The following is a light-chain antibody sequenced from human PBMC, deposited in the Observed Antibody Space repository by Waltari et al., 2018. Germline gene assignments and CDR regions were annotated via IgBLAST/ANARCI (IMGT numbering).Light chain of an antibody. CDR1: QSVAGN. Sequence: ETVMTQSPATLSVSPGERVTLSCRASQSVAGNLAWYQQQPGQAPRLLIYGASTRATGIPARFSGSGSGTEFTLTISSLQSEDFAVYYCQQYNNWPRTFGQGTKLEI. CDR3: QQYNNWPRT. V-gene: IGKV3-15*01. CDR2: GAS. J-gene: IGKJ2*01.